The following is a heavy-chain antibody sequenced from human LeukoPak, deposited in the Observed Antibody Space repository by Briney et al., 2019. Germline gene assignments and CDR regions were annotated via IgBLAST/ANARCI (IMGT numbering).Heavy chain of an antibody. J-gene: IGHJ4*02. D-gene: IGHD6-13*01. CDR1: GFTFTSYS. Sequence: GGALRLSCVGSGFTFTSYSMHWVRQAPGKGLEWVSCVSSSSSYIYYADSVKGRFTVSRDNGKKSLYLEMNSLRAEDTAVYYCARGYVAADGRYCFDSWGQGTLVTVSP. V-gene: IGHV3-21*01. CDR2: VSSSSSYI. CDR3: ARGYVAADGRYCFDS.